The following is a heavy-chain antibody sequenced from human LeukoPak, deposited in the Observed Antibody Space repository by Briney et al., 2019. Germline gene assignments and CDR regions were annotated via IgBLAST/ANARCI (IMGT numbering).Heavy chain of an antibody. CDR3: ARDVGDVLRYFDWLLD. Sequence: GGSLRLSCAASGFPFSSYEMNWVRQAPGKGLEWVSYISSSGSTIYYADSVKGRFTISRDNAKNSLYLQMNSLRAEDTAVYYCARDVGDVLRYFDWLLDWGQGTLVTVSS. CDR1: GFPFSSYE. V-gene: IGHV3-48*03. CDR2: ISSSGSTI. J-gene: IGHJ4*02. D-gene: IGHD3-9*01.